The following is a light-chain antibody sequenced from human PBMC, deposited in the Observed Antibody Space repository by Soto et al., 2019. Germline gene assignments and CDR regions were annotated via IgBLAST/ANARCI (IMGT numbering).Light chain of an antibody. CDR3: CSYAGSYNVV. CDR1: SSDVGGYNY. CDR2: DVS. J-gene: IGLJ2*01. V-gene: IGLV2-11*01. Sequence: QSVLTQPRSGSGSPGQSATISCTGTSSDVGGYNYVSWYQQHPGKAPKLIIYDVSKRPSGIPDRFSGSKSGNTASLTISGLQAEDEADYWCCSYAGSYNVVFGGGTKLTVL.